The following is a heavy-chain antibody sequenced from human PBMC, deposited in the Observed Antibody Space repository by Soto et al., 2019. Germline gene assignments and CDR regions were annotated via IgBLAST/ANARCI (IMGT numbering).Heavy chain of an antibody. CDR2: IIPMLGTT. CDR1: GGTFTTYP. CDR3: AREFTAGVFQY. D-gene: IGHD2-8*02. V-gene: IGHV1-69*01. Sequence: QVQLVQSGAEVKKPGSSVKVSCKASGGTFTTYPINWVRQAPGQGLEWMGGIIPMLGTTNYAQKFQGRVTITAAEATSTAYMELSSLKFEDTAMCSCAREFTAGVFQYWGQGTLVTVSS. J-gene: IGHJ4*02.